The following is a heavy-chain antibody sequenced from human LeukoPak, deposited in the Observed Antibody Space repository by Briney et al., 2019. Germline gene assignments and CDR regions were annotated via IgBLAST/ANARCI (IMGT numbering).Heavy chain of an antibody. CDR1: GGTFSSYA. D-gene: IGHD2-2*02. CDR3: ARGPKLPIGYCSSTSCYSPFDY. V-gene: IGHV1-69*13. Sequence: SVKVSCEASGGTFSSYAISWVRQAPGQGLEWMGGIIPIFGTANYAQKFQGRVTITADESTSTAYMELSSLRSEDTAVYYCARGPKLPIGYCSSTSCYSPFDYWGQGTLVTVSS. CDR2: IIPIFGTA. J-gene: IGHJ4*02.